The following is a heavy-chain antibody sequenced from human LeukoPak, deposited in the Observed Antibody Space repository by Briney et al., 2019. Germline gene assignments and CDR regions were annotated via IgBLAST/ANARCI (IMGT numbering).Heavy chain of an antibody. CDR1: GFRFSDYG. D-gene: IGHD2-15*01. V-gene: IGHV3-30*18. CDR3: AKRRDYCSGGSCYSLDY. J-gene: IGHJ4*02. Sequence: PGRSLRLSCAASGFRFSDYGMHWVRQAPGRGLEWVAVISSDGTKKAYADSVKSRFTISRDNSENTLYLQMSSLRAEDTAVYYCAKRRDYCSGGSCYSLDYWGQGTLVTVSS. CDR2: ISSDGTKK.